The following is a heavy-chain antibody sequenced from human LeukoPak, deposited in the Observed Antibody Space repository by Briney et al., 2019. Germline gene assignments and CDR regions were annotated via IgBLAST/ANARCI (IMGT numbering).Heavy chain of an antibody. J-gene: IGHJ4*02. CDR3: ARSWVPYYYDSSGYYGY. CDR2: ISNSGGTI. Sequence: PGGSLRLSCAASGFTFSSYEMNWVRQAPGKGLEWVSYISNSGGTIYYADSVKGRFTISRDNAKNSLYLQMNSLRVEDTAVYYCARSWVPYYYDSSGYYGYWGQGILATVSS. CDR1: GFTFSSYE. D-gene: IGHD3-22*01. V-gene: IGHV3-48*03.